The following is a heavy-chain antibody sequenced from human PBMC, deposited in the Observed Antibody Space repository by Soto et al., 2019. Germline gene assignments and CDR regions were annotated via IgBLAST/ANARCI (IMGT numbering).Heavy chain of an antibody. V-gene: IGHV4-4*02. CDR3: ASKDYADYGWFDP. CDR2: IYHSGST. Sequence: QVQLQESGPGLVKPSGTLSLTCGVSGGSISSSKWWSWVRQPPGKGLEWIGEIYHSGSTNYNSSLKSRVTISVDKSKNQFSLKLSSVNAADTALYYCASKDYADYGWFDPWGQGTLVTVSS. D-gene: IGHD4-17*01. J-gene: IGHJ5*02. CDR1: GGSISSSKW.